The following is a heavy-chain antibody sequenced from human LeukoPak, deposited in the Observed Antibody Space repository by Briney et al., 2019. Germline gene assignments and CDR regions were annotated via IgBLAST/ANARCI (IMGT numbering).Heavy chain of an antibody. Sequence: ASVKVSCKVSGYTLTELSMHWVQQAPGKGLEWMGGFDPEDGETIYAQKFQGRVTMTEDTSTDTAYMELSSLRSEDTAVYYCATGPPYSSGWFDYWGQGTLVTVSS. CDR3: ATGPPYSSGWFDY. J-gene: IGHJ4*02. D-gene: IGHD6-19*01. V-gene: IGHV1-24*01. CDR2: FDPEDGET. CDR1: GYTLTELS.